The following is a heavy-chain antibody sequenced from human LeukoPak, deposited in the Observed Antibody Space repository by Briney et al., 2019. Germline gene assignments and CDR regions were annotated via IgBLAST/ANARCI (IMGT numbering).Heavy chain of an antibody. J-gene: IGHJ4*02. Sequence: GGSLRLSCAASGFTFSSYGMHWVRQAPGKGLEWVAVISYDGTNKYYADSMKGRFTISRDNSKNTLCLQMNSLRAEDTAVYYCAKSRLAGIAAAGDFDYWGQGTLVTVSS. CDR2: ISYDGTNK. CDR1: GFTFSSYG. V-gene: IGHV3-30*18. CDR3: AKSRLAGIAAAGDFDY. D-gene: IGHD6-13*01.